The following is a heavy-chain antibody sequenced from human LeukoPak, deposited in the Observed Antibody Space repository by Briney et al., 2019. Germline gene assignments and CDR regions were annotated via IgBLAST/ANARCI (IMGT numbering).Heavy chain of an antibody. V-gene: IGHV1-8*03. CDR1: GGTFSSYG. CDR3: ARGHVDTEAYDAFDI. CDR2: MNPNSDNT. Sequence: ASVKVSCKASGGTFSSYGINWVRQAPGQGLEWMGWMNPNSDNTGYAQKFQGRVTFTRNTSISTAYMELSSLTSEDTAMYYCARGHVDTEAYDAFDIWGQGTMVTVSS. J-gene: IGHJ3*02. D-gene: IGHD5-18*01.